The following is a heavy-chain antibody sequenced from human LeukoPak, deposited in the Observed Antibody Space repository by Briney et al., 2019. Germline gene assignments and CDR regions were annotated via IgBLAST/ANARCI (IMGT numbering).Heavy chain of an antibody. CDR2: IYYSGNT. CDR1: GGSISNYY. Sequence: SETLSLTCTVSGGSISNYYWSWIRQPPGKGLEWIRYIYYSGNTNYNPSPKSRVTISVDTSKNQFSLKLNSVTAADTAVYYCARVRYCSTNRCYDREFDNWGQGTLVTVSS. D-gene: IGHD2-2*01. CDR3: ARVRYCSTNRCYDREFDN. V-gene: IGHV4-59*01. J-gene: IGHJ4*02.